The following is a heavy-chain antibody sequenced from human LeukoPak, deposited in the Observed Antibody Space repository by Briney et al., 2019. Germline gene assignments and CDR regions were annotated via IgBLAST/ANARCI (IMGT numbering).Heavy chain of an antibody. D-gene: IGHD3-22*01. J-gene: IGHJ4*02. CDR2: ISAYNGNT. CDR1: GYSFTGYY. Sequence: ASVKVSCKASGYSFTGYYIHWVRQAPGQGLEWMGWISAYNGNTNYAQKLQGRVTMTTDTSTSTAYMELSSLRSEDTAVYYCARDRGRYDSSGYYYWGQGTLVTVSS. CDR3: ARDRGRYDSSGYYY. V-gene: IGHV1-18*04.